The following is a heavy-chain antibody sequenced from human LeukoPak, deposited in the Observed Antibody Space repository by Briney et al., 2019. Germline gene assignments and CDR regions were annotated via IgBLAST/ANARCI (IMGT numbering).Heavy chain of an antibody. CDR3: VKVRYYDILTGYIDY. Sequence: GGSLRLSCAASGFTFGSYGMHWVRQAPGKGLEWVAFIRYDGSNKYYADSVKGRFTISRDNSKNTLYLQMNSLRAEDTAVYYCVKVRYYDILTGYIDYWGQGTLVTVSS. J-gene: IGHJ4*02. CDR2: IRYDGSNK. D-gene: IGHD3-9*01. CDR1: GFTFGSYG. V-gene: IGHV3-30*02.